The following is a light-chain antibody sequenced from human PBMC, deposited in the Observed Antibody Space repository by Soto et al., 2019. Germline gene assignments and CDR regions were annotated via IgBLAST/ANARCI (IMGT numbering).Light chain of an antibody. CDR3: EAWDMNTRL. V-gene: IGLV4-60*03. CDR1: SGHSSNV. Sequence: QSVLTQSASASASLGSSVKLTCTLNSGHSSNVIAWHQQQPGKAPRYLMKLEGSGSYTKGSGVPDRFSGSSSGADRYLIISNLQSEDEADYYCEAWDMNTRLFGGGTQLTVL. J-gene: IGLJ3*02. CDR2: LEGSGSY.